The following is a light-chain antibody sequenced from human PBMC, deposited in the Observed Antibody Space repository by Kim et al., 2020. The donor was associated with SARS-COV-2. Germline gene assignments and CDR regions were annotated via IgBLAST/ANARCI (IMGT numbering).Light chain of an antibody. CDR3: QQRGNWPLT. CDR2: DAS. V-gene: IGKV3-11*01. Sequence: EIVLTQSPATLSLSPGERATLSCRASQSVSSNLAWYQQKPGQAPRLLIYDASNRATDIPARFSGSGSGTDFTLTISSLEPEDFAVYYCQQRGNWPLTFGGGTKAEIK. CDR1: QSVSSN. J-gene: IGKJ4*01.